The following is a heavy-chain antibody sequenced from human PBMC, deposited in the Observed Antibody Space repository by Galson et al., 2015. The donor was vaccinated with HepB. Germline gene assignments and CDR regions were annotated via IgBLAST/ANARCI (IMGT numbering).Heavy chain of an antibody. Sequence: SLSPSCAASGFSFNTSSMTWVRQAPGTGLEWVANISEDGSDKNYVDSVKGRFIISRDNAKRALYLQMNSLRADDTAVYYWATRGQAMADWGQGTLVTVSS. D-gene: IGHD6-19*01. CDR2: ISEDGSDK. V-gene: IGHV3-7*01. CDR3: ATRGQAMAD. J-gene: IGHJ4*02. CDR1: GFSFNTSS.